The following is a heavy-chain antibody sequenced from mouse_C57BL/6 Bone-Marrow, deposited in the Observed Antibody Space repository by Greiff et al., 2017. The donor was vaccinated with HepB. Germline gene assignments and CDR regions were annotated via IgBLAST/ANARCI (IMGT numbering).Heavy chain of an antibody. CDR3: ARVPVYWYFDD. Sequence: QVQLQQPGAELVKPGASVKLSCKASGYTFTSYWMHWVKQRPGQGLEWIGMIHPNSGSTNYNEKFKSKATLTVDKSSSTAYMQLSSLTSEDSAVYYCARVPVYWYFDDWGTGTTVTVSS. CDR1: GYTFTSYW. CDR2: IHPNSGST. V-gene: IGHV1-64*01. J-gene: IGHJ1*03.